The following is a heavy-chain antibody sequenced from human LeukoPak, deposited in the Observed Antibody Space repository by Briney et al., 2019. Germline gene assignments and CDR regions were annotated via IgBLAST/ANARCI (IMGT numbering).Heavy chain of an antibody. J-gene: IGHJ4*02. CDR1: GGSISSYY. D-gene: IGHD3-22*01. CDR3: AGPSSGYDY. V-gene: IGHV4-59*01. Sequence: PSETLSLTCTVSGGSISSYYWSWIRQPPGKGLEWIGYIYYSGSTNYNPSLKSRVTISVDTSKNQFSLKLSSVIAADTAVYYCAGPSSGYDYWGQGTLVTVSS. CDR2: IYYSGST.